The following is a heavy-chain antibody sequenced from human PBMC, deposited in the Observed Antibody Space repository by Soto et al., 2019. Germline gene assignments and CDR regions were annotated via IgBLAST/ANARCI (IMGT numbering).Heavy chain of an antibody. V-gene: IGHV5-51*01. CDR3: ARQRASVGPNDIYFYYSMDV. J-gene: IGHJ6*02. D-gene: IGHD1-26*01. CDR1: GYSFTSYW. CDR2: IYPDDSDS. Sequence: PGESLKISCKGSGYSFTSYWIGWVRQMPGKGLEWMGIIYPDDSDSRYSPSFQGQVSISADKSITTAYLQWRSLKASDTAMYYCARQRASVGPNDIYFYYSMDVWGQGTTVTVSS.